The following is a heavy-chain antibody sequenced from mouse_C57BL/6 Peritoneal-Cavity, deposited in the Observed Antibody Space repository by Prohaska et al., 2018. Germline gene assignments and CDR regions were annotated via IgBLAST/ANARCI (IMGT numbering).Heavy chain of an antibody. Sequence: EVQLQQSGPVLVKPGASLKMSCNASGYTFTDYYMNWVQQRHGKSLDWFGVIHPYNVGTSNNQKFKGKATLTVDKSSSTAYMELNSLTSEDSAVDYCASYYGSSHFDYWGQGTTLTVSS. V-gene: IGHV1-19*01. CDR2: IHPYNVGT. CDR3: ASYYGSSHFDY. J-gene: IGHJ2*01. CDR1: GYTFTDYY. D-gene: IGHD1-1*01.